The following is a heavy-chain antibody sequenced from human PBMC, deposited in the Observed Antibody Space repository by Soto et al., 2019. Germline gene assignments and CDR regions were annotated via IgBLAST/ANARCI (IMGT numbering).Heavy chain of an antibody. CDR1: GFTFTSYS. CDR2: ISSSSSTI. V-gene: IGHV3-48*02. J-gene: IGHJ4*02. Sequence: GGSLRLSCAASGFTFTSYSMNWVRQAPGKGLEWVSYISSSSSTIYYADSMKGRFTISRDHAKNSPYLQVNSLRDEDTAVYYCVRGGATIFDYWGRGTLVTVSS. D-gene: IGHD1-26*01. CDR3: VRGGATIFDY.